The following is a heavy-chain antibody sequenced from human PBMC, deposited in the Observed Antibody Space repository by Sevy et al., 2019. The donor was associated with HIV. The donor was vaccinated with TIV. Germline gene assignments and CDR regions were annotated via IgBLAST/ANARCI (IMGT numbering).Heavy chain of an antibody. J-gene: IGHJ4*02. CDR3: AREGCTKPHDY. CDR1: GFTFSKYS. CDR2: LSFGCGEI. D-gene: IGHD2-8*01. Sequence: GGSLRLSCAASGFTFSKYSMSWVRQPPGKGLEWISTLSFGCGEINYADSVKGRFTISRDNSKSSVYLQMNNLRPEGMAVYYCAREGCTKPHDYWGQGTLVTVSS. V-gene: IGHV3-23*01.